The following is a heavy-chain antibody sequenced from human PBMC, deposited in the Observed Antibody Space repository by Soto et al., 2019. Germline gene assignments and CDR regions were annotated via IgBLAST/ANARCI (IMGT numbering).Heavy chain of an antibody. CDR1: GFSLSTSGVG. CDR2: IYWDDDK. V-gene: IGHV2-5*02. D-gene: IGHD6-19*01. J-gene: IGHJ4*02. Sequence: QITLKESGPTLVKPTQTLTLTCTFSGFSLSTSGVGVGWIRQPPGKALEWLALIYWDDDKRYSPSLKSRLTTTKDTSKNQVVLTMTNMDPVDTATYYCAHSRATIAVAVLFDYWGQGTLVTVSS. CDR3: AHSRATIAVAVLFDY.